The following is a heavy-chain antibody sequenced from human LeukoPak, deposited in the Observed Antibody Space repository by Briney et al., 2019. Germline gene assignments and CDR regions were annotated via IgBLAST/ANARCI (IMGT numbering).Heavy chain of an antibody. CDR3: ARDRQYYYGSGSYYNYYYGMDV. CDR1: GYTFTPYA. D-gene: IGHD3-10*01. CDR2: INAGNGNT. J-gene: IGHJ6*04. V-gene: IGHV1-3*01. Sequence: ASVTVSFKASGYTFTPYALHWVRQAHAQRLATIPLINAGNGNTKYSQKFQGRVTITRDTSASTAYMELSSLRSEDTAVYYCARDRQYYYGSGSYYNYYYGMDVWGKGTTVTVSS.